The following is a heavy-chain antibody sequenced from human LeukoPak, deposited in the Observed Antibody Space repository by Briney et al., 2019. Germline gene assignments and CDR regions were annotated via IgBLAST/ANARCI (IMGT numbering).Heavy chain of an antibody. Sequence: PSETLSLTCAVSGYSISSGYYWGWIRQPPGKGLEWIGSIYHSGSTYYNPSLKSRVTISVDTPKNQFSLKLSSVTAADTAVYYCAREDYGIDYWGQGTLVTVSS. V-gene: IGHV4-38-2*02. CDR2: IYHSGST. CDR1: GYSISSGYY. J-gene: IGHJ4*02. CDR3: AREDYGIDY. D-gene: IGHD3-16*01.